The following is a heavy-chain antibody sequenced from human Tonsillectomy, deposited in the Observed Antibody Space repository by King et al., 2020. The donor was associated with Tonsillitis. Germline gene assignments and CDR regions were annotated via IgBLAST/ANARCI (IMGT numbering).Heavy chain of an antibody. Sequence: VQLVESGGGLVQPGGSLRLSCAASGFTFSSYWMSWVRQAPGKGLEWVANIKQDGIEKYYVDSVKGRFTISRDNVKNSLYLQMNSLRAEDTAVFYCARDRPYSYGSGSFWWFDPWGQGTLVTVSS. J-gene: IGHJ5*02. CDR3: ARDRPYSYGSGSFWWFDP. CDR1: GFTFSSYW. V-gene: IGHV3-7*03. D-gene: IGHD3-10*01. CDR2: IKQDGIEK.